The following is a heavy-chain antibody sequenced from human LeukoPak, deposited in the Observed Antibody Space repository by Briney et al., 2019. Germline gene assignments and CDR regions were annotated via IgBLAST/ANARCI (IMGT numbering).Heavy chain of an antibody. CDR1: GGTFSSYA. V-gene: IGHV1-69*04. CDR3: ARDRLVTYYFDY. CDR2: IIPILGIA. D-gene: IGHD3-16*01. J-gene: IGHJ4*02. Sequence: SVKVSCKASGGTFSSYAISWVRQAPGQGLEWMGRIIPILGIANYAQKFQGRVTITADKSTSTAYMELSSLRSEDTAVYYCARDRLVTYYFDYWGQGTLVTVS.